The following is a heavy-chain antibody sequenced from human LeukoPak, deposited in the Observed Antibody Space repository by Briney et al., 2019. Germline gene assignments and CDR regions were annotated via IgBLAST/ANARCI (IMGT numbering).Heavy chain of an antibody. CDR3: ARLVPWMRAVAGLY. V-gene: IGHV4-39*01. CDR2: IYYSGST. D-gene: IGHD6-19*01. CDR1: GASISSSSYY. J-gene: IGHJ4*02. Sequence: KPSETLSLTCTVSGASISSSSYYWGWIRQPPGKGLEWIGSIYYSGSTYYNPSLNSRVTISVDTSKNQFSLKLRSVTAADTAVYYCARLVPWMRAVAGLYWGQGTLVTVSS.